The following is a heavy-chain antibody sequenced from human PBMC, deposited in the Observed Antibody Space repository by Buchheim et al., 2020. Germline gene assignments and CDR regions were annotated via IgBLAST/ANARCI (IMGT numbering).Heavy chain of an antibody. V-gene: IGHV4-61*02. D-gene: IGHD3-9*01. CDR1: GGSISSGSYY. CDR2: IYTSGST. CDR3: ARDSDILTGYYKPFDY. J-gene: IGHJ4*02. Sequence: QVQLQESGPGLVKPSQTLSLTCTVSGGSISSGSYYWSWIRQPAGKGLEWIGRIYTSGSTNYNPSLKRRVTISVDTSKNQFSLKLSSVTAADTAVYYCARDSDILTGYYKPFDYWGQGTL.